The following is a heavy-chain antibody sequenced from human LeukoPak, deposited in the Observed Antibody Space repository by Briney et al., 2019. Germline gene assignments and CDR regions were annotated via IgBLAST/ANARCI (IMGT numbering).Heavy chain of an antibody. CDR1: AFTFSSYE. CDR2: ISSSGSTI. D-gene: IGHD3-10*01. Sequence: GGSLRLSCAASAFTFSSYEMNWVRQAPGKGLEWVSYISSSGSTIYYADSVKGRFTISRDNSKNTLYLQMNSLRAEDTAVYYCAKITMVRGLTWGQGTLVTVSS. J-gene: IGHJ5*02. V-gene: IGHV3-48*03. CDR3: AKITMVRGLT.